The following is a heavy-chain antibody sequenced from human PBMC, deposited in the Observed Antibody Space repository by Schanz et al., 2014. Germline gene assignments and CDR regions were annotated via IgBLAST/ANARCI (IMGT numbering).Heavy chain of an antibody. CDR2: INTGVNT. CDR1: GITFGDYA. V-gene: IGHV3-23*04. D-gene: IGHD3-3*01. J-gene: IGHJ4*02. CDR3: VRDSFFAFDY. Sequence: EVQLVESGGGLVQPGGSLRLSCAASGITFGDYAMTWVRQAPGKGLEWVSAINTGVNTYYADSVRGRFTMSRDNSKNTLYLQMNTLRAEDTAVYYCVRDSFFAFDYWGQGTLVTVSS.